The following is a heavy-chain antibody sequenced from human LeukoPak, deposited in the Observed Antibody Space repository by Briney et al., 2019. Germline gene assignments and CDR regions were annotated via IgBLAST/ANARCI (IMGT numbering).Heavy chain of an antibody. CDR1: GYTFTGYY. CDR2: INPNSGGT. V-gene: IGHV1-2*02. D-gene: IGHD6-13*01. J-gene: IGHJ4*02. Sequence: ASVTVSFTAAGYTFTGYYLHWVRQPPGQGLEWVGGINPNSGGTNYAQKVQGRVSMTRDTSISTTYMELSRLRSDDTAVYYCARAGFKAAAGTDYWGQGTLVTVSS. CDR3: ARAGFKAAAGTDY.